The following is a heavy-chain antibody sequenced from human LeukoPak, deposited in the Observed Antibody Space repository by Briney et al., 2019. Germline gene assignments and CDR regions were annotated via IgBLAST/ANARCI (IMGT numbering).Heavy chain of an antibody. V-gene: IGHV4-59*01. CDR3: ARSGTLTGSLY. CDR1: GGSLSSYY. Sequence: PSETLSLTCTVSGGSLSSYYWTWIRQPPGKGLEWIGYIYYSGSTNYNPSLKSRVTMSVDTSKNQFSLKLNSVTAADTAVYYCARSGTLTGSLYWGQGALVTVSS. CDR2: IYYSGST. J-gene: IGHJ4*02. D-gene: IGHD3-9*01.